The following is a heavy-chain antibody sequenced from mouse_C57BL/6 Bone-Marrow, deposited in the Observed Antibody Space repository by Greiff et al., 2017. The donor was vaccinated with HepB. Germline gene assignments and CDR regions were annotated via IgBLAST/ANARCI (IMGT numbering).Heavy chain of an antibody. CDR2: ISDGGSYT. D-gene: IGHD2-1*01. Sequence: KLVESGGGLVKPGGSLKLSCAASGFTFSSYAMSWVRQTPEKRLEWVATISDGGSYTYYTDNVKGRFTITRDNAKNNLYLQMSHLTSEDTAMYYCASDIGKLYYGNRFAYWGQGKRVTVSA. CDR3: ASDIGKLYYGNRFAY. CDR1: GFTFSSYA. V-gene: IGHV5-4*03. J-gene: IGHJ3*01.